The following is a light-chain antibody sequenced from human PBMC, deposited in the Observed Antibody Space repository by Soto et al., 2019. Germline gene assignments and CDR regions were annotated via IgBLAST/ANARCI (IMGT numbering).Light chain of an antibody. J-gene: IGLJ2*01. CDR1: SSDIGSYNL. CDR2: GVT. CDR3: CSYVASGTFDVA. Sequence: QSALTQPASVSGSPGQSITISCTGTSSDIGSYNLVSWYQQHPGKAPTLIIYGVTRRPSGVSHRFSGSKSGNTASLTISGLQAEDEADYFCCSYVASGTFDVAFGGGTKVTVL. V-gene: IGLV2-23*02.